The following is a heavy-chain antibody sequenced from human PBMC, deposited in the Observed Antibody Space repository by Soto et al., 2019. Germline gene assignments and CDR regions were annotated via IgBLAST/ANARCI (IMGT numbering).Heavy chain of an antibody. V-gene: IGHV3-30*18. CDR1: GFTFSSYG. CDR2: ISYVGSNT. D-gene: IGHD1-26*01. J-gene: IGHJ4*02. Sequence: QVQLVESGGGVVQPGRSLRLSCVASGFTFSSYGMHWVRQAPGKGLEWVAIISYVGSNTYYADSAKGRFTISRDNSKNTRYLQMNSLRAEDTSVYYCAKEGGLSGSYYISSSYYFDYWGQGTLVTVSS. CDR3: AKEGGLSGSYYISSSYYFDY.